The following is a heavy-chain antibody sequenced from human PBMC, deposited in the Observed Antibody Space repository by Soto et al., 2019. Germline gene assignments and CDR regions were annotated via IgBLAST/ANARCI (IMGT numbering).Heavy chain of an antibody. V-gene: IGHV4-34*01. D-gene: IGHD6-13*01. J-gene: IGHJ6*02. CDR3: ARGGRYSSSWTPRAYYYGMDV. Sequence: NPSETLSLTCAVYGGSFSGYYWSWIRQPPGKGLEWIGEINHSGSTNYNPSLKSRVTISVDTSKNQFSLKLSSVTAADTAVYYCARGGRYSSSWTPRAYYYGMDVWGQGTTVTVSS. CDR2: INHSGST. CDR1: GGSFSGYY.